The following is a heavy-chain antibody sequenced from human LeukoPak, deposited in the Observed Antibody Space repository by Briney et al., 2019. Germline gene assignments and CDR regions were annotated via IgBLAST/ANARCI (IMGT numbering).Heavy chain of an antibody. Sequence: PGGSLRLSCAASGFTFSSYSMNWVRQAPGKGLEWVSSISSSSSYIYYADSVKGRFTIYRDNAKNSLYLQMNSLRAEDTPVYYCARCPIRGGDCYSGWFDPWGQGTLVTVSS. CDR3: ARCPIRGGDCYSGWFDP. CDR2: ISSSSSYI. D-gene: IGHD2-21*01. J-gene: IGHJ5*02. CDR1: GFTFSSYS. V-gene: IGHV3-21*01.